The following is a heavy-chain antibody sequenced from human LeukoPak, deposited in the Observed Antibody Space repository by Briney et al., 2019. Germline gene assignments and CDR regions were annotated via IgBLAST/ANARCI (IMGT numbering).Heavy chain of an antibody. J-gene: IGHJ4*02. D-gene: IGHD4-23*01. CDR2: ISGSGGST. CDR3: AKSPTVVTPFDY. V-gene: IGHV3-23*01. Sequence: GGSLRLSCAASGFTFSSYSMNWVRQAPGKGLEWVSAISGSGGSTYYADSVKGRFTISRDNSKNTLYLQMNSLRAEDTAVYYCAKSPTVVTPFDYWGQGTLVTVSS. CDR1: GFTFSSYS.